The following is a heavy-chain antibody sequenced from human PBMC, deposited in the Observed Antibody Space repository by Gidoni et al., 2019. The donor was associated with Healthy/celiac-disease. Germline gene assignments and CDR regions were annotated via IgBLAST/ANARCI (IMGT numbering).Heavy chain of an antibody. Sequence: QVQLVQSGDEVKKPGSSVKVSCKASGGTFSSYAISWVRQAPGQGLEWMGGIIPLFGTANYAQKFQGRVTITADESTSTAYMELSSLRSEDTAVYYCAREGLSYYDSSGYIHDAFDIWGQGTMVTVSS. V-gene: IGHV1-69*01. CDR3: AREGLSYYDSSGYIHDAFDI. CDR1: GGTFSSYA. CDR2: IIPLFGTA. J-gene: IGHJ3*02. D-gene: IGHD3-22*01.